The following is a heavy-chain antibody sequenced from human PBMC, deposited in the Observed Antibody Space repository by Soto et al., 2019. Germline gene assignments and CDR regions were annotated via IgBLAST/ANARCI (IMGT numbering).Heavy chain of an antibody. D-gene: IGHD3-10*01. CDR3: ARDQDGSGSYYNGGFDP. J-gene: IGHJ5*02. CDR2: ISSSGSTI. Sequence: PGGSLRLSCAASGFTFSSYEMNWVRQAPGKGLEWVSYISSSGSTIYYADSVKGRFTISRDNAKNSLYLQMNSLRAEDTAVYYCARDQDGSGSYYNGGFDPWGQGTLVTVS. V-gene: IGHV3-48*03. CDR1: GFTFSSYE.